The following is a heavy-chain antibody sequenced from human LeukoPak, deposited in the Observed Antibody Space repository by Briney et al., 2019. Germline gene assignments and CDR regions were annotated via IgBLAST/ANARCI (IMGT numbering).Heavy chain of an antibody. CDR1: GGSISSGGYY. CDR2: IYHSGST. Sequence: SQTLSLTCTVSGGSISSGGYYWSWIRQPPGKDLEWIGYIYHSGSTYYNPSLKSRVTISVDRSKNQFSLKLSSVTAADTAVYYCARTCSSTSCYTYNWFDPWGQGTLVTVSS. V-gene: IGHV4-30-2*01. D-gene: IGHD2-2*02. CDR3: ARTCSSTSCYTYNWFDP. J-gene: IGHJ5*02.